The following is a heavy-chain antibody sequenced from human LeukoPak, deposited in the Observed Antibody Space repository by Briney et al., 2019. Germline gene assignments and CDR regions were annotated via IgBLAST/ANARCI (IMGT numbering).Heavy chain of an antibody. D-gene: IGHD3-16*01. V-gene: IGHV3-23*01. CDR3: AKGSRIMITFGGASDY. J-gene: IGHJ4*02. CDR2: ISGSGGST. Sequence: PGGSLRLSCAASGFTFSSYAMSWVRQAPGKGLEWVSAISGSGGSTYYADSVKGRFTISRDNSKNTLYLQMNSLRAEDTAVYYCAKGSRIMITFGGASDYWGQGTLVTVSS. CDR1: GFTFSSYA.